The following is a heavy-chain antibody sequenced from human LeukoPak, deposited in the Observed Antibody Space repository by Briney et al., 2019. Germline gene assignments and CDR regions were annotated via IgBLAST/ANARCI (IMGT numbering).Heavy chain of an antibody. CDR3: ARDLGQHCTSSTCYALGYAFDF. J-gene: IGHJ3*01. CDR1: GFIVSDNY. V-gene: IGHV3-66*01. Sequence: GGSLRLSCAASGFIVSDNYMTWVRRTPGKGLEWVSLLYGGGSTYYADSVKGRFTISRDDSNNVLYLQMNNLRAEDTAVYYCARDLGQHCTSSTCYALGYAFDFWGQGTMVTVSS. D-gene: IGHD2-2*01. CDR2: LYGGGST.